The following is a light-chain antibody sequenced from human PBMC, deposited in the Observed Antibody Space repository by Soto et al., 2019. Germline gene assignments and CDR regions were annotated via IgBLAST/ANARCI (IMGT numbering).Light chain of an antibody. V-gene: IGKV3-11*01. CDR1: QSVSSY. CDR3: QQRSHWPRT. CDR2: DAS. Sequence: EIVLTQAPATLSLSPGEIATLSCRASQSVSSYLAWYQQKPCQAPRLLIYDASNRATGIPARFSGSGSGTALALTISSLEPEDFAVYYCQQRSHWPRTFGQGNKLEIK. J-gene: IGKJ2*01.